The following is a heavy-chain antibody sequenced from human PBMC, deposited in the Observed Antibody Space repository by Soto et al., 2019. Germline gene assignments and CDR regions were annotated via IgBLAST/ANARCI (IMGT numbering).Heavy chain of an antibody. J-gene: IGHJ1*01. CDR3: ARDPTGQLAEYFQH. D-gene: IGHD6-13*01. Sequence: GGSLRLSCAASGFTFSSYSMNWVRQAPGKGLEWVSYISSSSSTIYYADSVKGRFTISRDNAKNSLYLQMNSLRAEDTAVYYCARDPTGQLAEYFQHWGQGTLVTVSS. CDR2: ISSSSSTI. V-gene: IGHV3-48*04. CDR1: GFTFSSYS.